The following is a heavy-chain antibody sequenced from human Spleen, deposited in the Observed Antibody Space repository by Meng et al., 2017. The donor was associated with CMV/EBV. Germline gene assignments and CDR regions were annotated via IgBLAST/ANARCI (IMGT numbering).Heavy chain of an antibody. J-gene: IGHJ4*02. V-gene: IGHV3-7*01. Sequence: GESLKISCAASGFTFSGYWMSWVRQAPGKGLEWVANINQGGSEKSYVDSVKGRFTISRDNAKNSLYLQMNSLRAEDTAVYYCARVLNQRGYSYGYGYWGQGTLVTVSS. CDR3: ARVLNQRGYSYGYGY. CDR2: INQGGSEK. D-gene: IGHD5-18*01. CDR1: GFTFSGYW.